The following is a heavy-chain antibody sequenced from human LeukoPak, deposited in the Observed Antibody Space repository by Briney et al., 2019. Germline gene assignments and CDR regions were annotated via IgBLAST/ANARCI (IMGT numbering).Heavy chain of an antibody. CDR3: ARRVVGATSFFAY. V-gene: IGHV4-34*01. D-gene: IGHD1-26*01. CDR2: INHSGST. J-gene: IGHJ4*02. Sequence: SETLSLTCAVYGGSFSGYYWSWIRQPPGKGLEWIGKINHSGSTNYNPSLKSRVTTSVDTSKNQFSLKLSSVTAADTAVYYCARRVVGATSFFAYWGQGTLVTVSS. CDR1: GGSFSGYY.